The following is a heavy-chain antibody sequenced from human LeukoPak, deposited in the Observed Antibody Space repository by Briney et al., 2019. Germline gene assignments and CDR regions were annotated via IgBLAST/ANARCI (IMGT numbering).Heavy chain of an antibody. CDR3: AELGITMIGGV. D-gene: IGHD3-10*02. CDR1: GFTFSSYS. Sequence: GALRLSCAASGFTFSSYSMNWVRQAPGKGLEWVSAISGSASSTYHADSVKGRFTISRDNSKNTLYLQMNSLRAEDTAVYYCAELGITMIGGVWGKGTTVTISS. V-gene: IGHV3-23*01. J-gene: IGHJ6*04. CDR2: ISGSASST.